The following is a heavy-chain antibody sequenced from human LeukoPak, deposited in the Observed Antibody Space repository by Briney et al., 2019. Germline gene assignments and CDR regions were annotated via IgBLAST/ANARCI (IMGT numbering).Heavy chain of an antibody. D-gene: IGHD4-23*01. CDR3: ASSPRGGAVDGHYYFDF. Sequence: SETLSLTCAVSGYSISGGYHWGWLRHPPGGGLEWVGIISHSGFTYYNPSLKSRVTISVDTSKNQFSLMLNSVTAADTAVYYCASSPRGGAVDGHYYFDFWGQGTLVTVSS. V-gene: IGHV4-38-2*01. J-gene: IGHJ4*02. CDR2: ISHSGFT. CDR1: GYSISGGYH.